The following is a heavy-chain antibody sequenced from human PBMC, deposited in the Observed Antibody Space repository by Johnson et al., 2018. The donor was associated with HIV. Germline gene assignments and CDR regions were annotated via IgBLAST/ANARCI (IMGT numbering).Heavy chain of an antibody. D-gene: IGHD2-15*01. V-gene: IGHV3-13*01. CDR1: GFAFSTYD. CDR3: ARTRSWSSPYSDAFAI. J-gene: IGHJ3*02. Sequence: VQLVEPGGGLVQPGASLRLSCAASGFAFSTYDMHWVRQTTGKGLEWVASIGTLSDTFYPAYVAGRFTISRENAKDSWYLQINTLRAGDTTVYYCARTRSWSSPYSDAFAIWGQETIVTGSS. CDR2: IGTLSDT.